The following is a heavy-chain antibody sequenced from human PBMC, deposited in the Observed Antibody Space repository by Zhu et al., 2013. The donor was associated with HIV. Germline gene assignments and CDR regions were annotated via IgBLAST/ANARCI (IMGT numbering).Heavy chain of an antibody. CDR3: ARDGPEAGASWYFDL. CDR2: INPSGGST. Sequence: QVQMVQSGAEMKKPGASVKVSCQTSGYTFTSYSLSWVRQAPGQGLEWMGIINPSGGSTSYAQKFQGRVTMTRDTSTSTVYMELSSLRSEDTAVYYCARDGPEAGASWYFDLWGRGTLVTVSS. V-gene: IGHV1-46*01. CDR1: GYTFTSYS. D-gene: IGHD6-19*01. J-gene: IGHJ2*01.